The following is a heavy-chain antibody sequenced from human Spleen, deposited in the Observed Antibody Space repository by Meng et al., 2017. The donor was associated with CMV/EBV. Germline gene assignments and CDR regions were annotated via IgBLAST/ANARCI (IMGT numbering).Heavy chain of an antibody. V-gene: IGHV1-18*01. D-gene: IGHD2-21*02. J-gene: IGHJ4*02. CDR3: ARDRRAYCGGDCYSDY. CDR1: GYTCTRYG. CDR2: ISADNGNT. Sequence: QGPLVAYRAEVKNPVSSVDVSCKASGYTCTRYGISWVRKAPGQGLEWMGWISADNGNTNYAQKLQGRVTMTTDTSTSTAYMELRSLRSDDTAVYYCARDRRAYCGGDCYSDYWGQGTLVTVSS.